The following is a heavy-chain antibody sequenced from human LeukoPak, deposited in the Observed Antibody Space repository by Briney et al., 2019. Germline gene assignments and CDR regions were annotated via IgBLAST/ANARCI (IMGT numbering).Heavy chain of an antibody. CDR2: ISGSGGST. V-gene: IGHV3-23*01. CDR3: AKQYDFWSGYYTY. D-gene: IGHD3-3*01. J-gene: IGHJ4*02. Sequence: GGSLRLSCAASGFTFRSYSMNWVRQAPGKGLEWVSAISGSGGSTYYADSVKGRFTISRDNSKNTLYLQMNSLRAEDTAVYYCAKQYDFWSGYYTYWGQGTLVTVSS. CDR1: GFTFRSYS.